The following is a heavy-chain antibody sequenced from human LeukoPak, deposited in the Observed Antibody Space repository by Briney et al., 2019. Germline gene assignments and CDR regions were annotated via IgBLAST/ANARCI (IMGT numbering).Heavy chain of an antibody. V-gene: IGHV3-30*03. CDR3: AREGEYCGGDCYSAPYYYYYGMDV. Sequence: PGRSLRLSCAASGFTFSSYGMHWVRQAPGKGLEWVAVISYDGSNKYYADSVKGRFTISRDNSKNTLYLQMNSLRAEDTAVYYCAREGEYCGGDCYSAPYYYYYGMDVWGQGTTVTVSS. CDR2: ISYDGSNK. CDR1: GFTFSSYG. J-gene: IGHJ6*02. D-gene: IGHD2-21*02.